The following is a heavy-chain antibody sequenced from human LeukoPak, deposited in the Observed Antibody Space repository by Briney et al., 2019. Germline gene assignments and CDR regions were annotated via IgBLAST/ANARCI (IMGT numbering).Heavy chain of an antibody. Sequence: ASVKVSCKASGYTFAGYYMHWVRQAPGQGLEWMGWINPNGGGTNYAQKFQGRVTMTRDTSISTAYMELSRPRSDDTAVYYCARETIFGVVIPFDYWGQGTPVTVSS. CDR3: ARETIFGVVIPFDY. D-gene: IGHD3-3*01. CDR1: GYTFAGYY. CDR2: INPNGGGT. V-gene: IGHV1-2*02. J-gene: IGHJ4*02.